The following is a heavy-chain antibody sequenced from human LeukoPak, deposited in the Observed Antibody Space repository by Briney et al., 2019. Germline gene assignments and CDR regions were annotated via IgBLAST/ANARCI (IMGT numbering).Heavy chain of an antibody. CDR1: GFTFSSYA. J-gene: IGHJ4*02. Sequence: GGSLRLSCAASGFTFSSYAMSWVCQAPGKGLEWVSAISGSGGSTYYADSVKGRFTISRDNSKNTLYLQMNSLRAEDTAVYYCAKQFRRGYSYGPFDYWGQGTLVTVSS. D-gene: IGHD5-18*01. V-gene: IGHV3-23*01. CDR3: AKQFRRGYSYGPFDY. CDR2: ISGSGGST.